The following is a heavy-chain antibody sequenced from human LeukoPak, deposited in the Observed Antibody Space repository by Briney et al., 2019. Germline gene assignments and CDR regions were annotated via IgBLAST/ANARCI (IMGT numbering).Heavy chain of an antibody. CDR1: GDSIKNYY. V-gene: IGHV4-59*08. D-gene: IGHD3-3*01. J-gene: IGHJ4*02. CDR3: ARAGYDFWSGYPYYFDY. Sequence: SETLSLTCTVSGDSIKNYYWSWIRQSPGKGLEWLGFAYYSGSTNYNPSLKSRVTISVDTSKNQFSLKLSSVTAADTAVYYCARAGYDFWSGYPYYFDYWGQGTLVTVSS. CDR2: AYYSGST.